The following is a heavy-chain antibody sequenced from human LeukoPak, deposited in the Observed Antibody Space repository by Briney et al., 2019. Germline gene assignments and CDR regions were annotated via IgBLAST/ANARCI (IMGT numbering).Heavy chain of an antibody. CDR3: ARGEAFAFDM. CDR1: GFTFSNYA. Sequence: PGGSLRLSCADPGFTFSNYAMGWVRQAPGKGVERVSSINGRDGRTYYADSVRGRFSISSDNSKNTLFLQMNSLRAEDPAVYYCARGEAFAFDMWGQGTVVTVSS. J-gene: IGHJ3*02. CDR2: INGRDGRT. V-gene: IGHV3-23*01.